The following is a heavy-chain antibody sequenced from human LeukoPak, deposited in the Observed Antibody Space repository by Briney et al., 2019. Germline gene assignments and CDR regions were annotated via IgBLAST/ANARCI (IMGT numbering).Heavy chain of an antibody. CDR3: ARGVAARPPASNEYYFDY. V-gene: IGHV4-61*02. CDR2: IYTSGST. Sequence: PSETLSLTCTVSGGSNSSGSYYWSWIRQPAGKGLEWIGRIYTSGSTNYNPSLKSRVTISVDTSKNQFSLKLSSVTAADTAVYYCARGVAARPPASNEYYFDYWGQGTLVTVSS. D-gene: IGHD6-6*01. CDR1: GGSNSSGSYY. J-gene: IGHJ4*02.